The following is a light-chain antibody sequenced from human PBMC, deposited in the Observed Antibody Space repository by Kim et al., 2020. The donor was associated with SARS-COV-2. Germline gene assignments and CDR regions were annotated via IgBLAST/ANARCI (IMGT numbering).Light chain of an antibody. CDR1: QSINAY. J-gene: IGKJ4*01. V-gene: IGKV1-39*01. CDR2: AAS. CDR3: QQSHTAPLLT. Sequence: DIQMTQSPSYLAASVGDRVTITCRASQSINAYLNWYQQKPGKAPKLLIYAASTLQSGVPSRFSGSGSGTDFTLTINSLQTEDFATYYCQQSHTAPLLTFGGGTKVDIK.